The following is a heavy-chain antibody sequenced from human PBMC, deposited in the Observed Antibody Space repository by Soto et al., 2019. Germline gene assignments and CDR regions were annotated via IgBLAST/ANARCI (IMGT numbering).Heavy chain of an antibody. V-gene: IGHV1-46*01. J-gene: IGHJ4*02. CDR3: ASQTTEHDYGDF. CDR2: INPSGGST. D-gene: IGHD1-1*01. CDR1: GYTFTSYD. Sequence: ASVKVSCKASGYTFTSYDINWVRQATGQGLEWMGLINPSGGSTSYAQKFQGRVTMTRDTSTSTAYMELSSLRSEDTAVYYCASQTTEHDYGDFWGQGTLVTVSS.